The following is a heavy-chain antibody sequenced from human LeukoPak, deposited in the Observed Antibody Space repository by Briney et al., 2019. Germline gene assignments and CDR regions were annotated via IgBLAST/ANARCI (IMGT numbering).Heavy chain of an antibody. V-gene: IGHV4-38-2*02. CDR3: ARGRVSSSTWYSTYYYFFYMDF. J-gene: IGHJ6*03. CDR1: AYSISSGYY. Sequence: PSETLSLTCTVSAYSISSGYYWGWIRQPPGKGLEWIGSIYHSGSTYYNPSLKSRVTISLDTSNNFFSLRLRSVTAADTAAYFCARGRVSSSTWYSTYYYFFYMDFWGKGTTVTVSS. D-gene: IGHD4-11*01. CDR2: IYHSGST.